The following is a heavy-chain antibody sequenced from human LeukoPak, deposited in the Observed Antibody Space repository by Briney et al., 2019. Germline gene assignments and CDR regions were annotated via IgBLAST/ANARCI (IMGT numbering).Heavy chain of an antibody. D-gene: IGHD1-26*01. CDR3: ASPGAGSLGAFDI. CDR2: INHSGST. CDR1: GGSFSGYY. J-gene: IGHJ3*02. Sequence: TPSETLSLTCAVYGGSFSGYYWSWIRQPPGKGLEWIGEINHSGSTNYNPSLKSRVTISVDTSKNQFSLKLSSVTAADTAVYYCASPGAGSLGAFDIWGQGTMVTVSS. V-gene: IGHV4-34*01.